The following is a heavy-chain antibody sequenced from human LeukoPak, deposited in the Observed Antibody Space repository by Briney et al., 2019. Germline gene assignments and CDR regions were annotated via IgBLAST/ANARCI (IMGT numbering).Heavy chain of an antibody. CDR1: GYTFTSYD. D-gene: IGHD6-13*01. Sequence: ASVKVSCKASGYTFTSYDINWVRQAPGQGLEWMGWMNPNSGNTGYAQKFQGRVTMTRNTSISTAYMELSSLRSEDTAVYYCARSYSSSWYRALYNWFDPWGQGTLVTVSS. J-gene: IGHJ5*02. CDR3: ARSYSSSWYRALYNWFDP. V-gene: IGHV1-8*01. CDR2: MNPNSGNT.